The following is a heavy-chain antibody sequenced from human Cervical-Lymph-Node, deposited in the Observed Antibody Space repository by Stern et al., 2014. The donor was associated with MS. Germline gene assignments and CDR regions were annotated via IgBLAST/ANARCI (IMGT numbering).Heavy chain of an antibody. CDR2: ISYSGGA. CDR1: GGSVSSGGYC. J-gene: IGHJ5*01. CDR3: ARESSYYYDSGAFDS. D-gene: IGHD3-10*01. Sequence: QVQLVESGPGLVNPSQTLSLTCTVSGGSVSSGGYCWSWIRQHPGKGLEGIGYISYSGGAHYNPSHKSRVTISVDTSKNQFSLKLSPVTAADTAVYYCARESSYYYDSGAFDSWGQGTLVTVSS. V-gene: IGHV4-31*03.